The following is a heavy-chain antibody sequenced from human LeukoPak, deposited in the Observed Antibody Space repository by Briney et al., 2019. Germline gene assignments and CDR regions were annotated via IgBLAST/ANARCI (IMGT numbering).Heavy chain of an antibody. CDR2: ISSSSGIT. D-gene: IGHD3-9*01. V-gene: IGHV3-23*01. CDR3: AKGAYYDILTGYLLDY. Sequence: GGSLRLSCAASGFTFSNYAMSWVRQAPGEGLEWVSGISSSSGITYYADSVKGRFTISRDISKNMLYLQMNSLRAEDTAVYHCAKGAYYDILTGYLLDYWGQGTLVTVSS. CDR1: GFTFSNYA. J-gene: IGHJ4*02.